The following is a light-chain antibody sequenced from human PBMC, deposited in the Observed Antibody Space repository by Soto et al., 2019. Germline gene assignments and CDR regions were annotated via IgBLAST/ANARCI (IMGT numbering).Light chain of an antibody. Sequence: DIQMTQSPSTLSASVGDRVTITCRASQSISDWLAWYQQKPGKAPKLLIYDISNLEIGVPSRFRGSGSGTEFTLTIGVLQPDDFATYYCQQYNSYSFGQGTKVEIK. CDR2: DIS. V-gene: IGKV1-5*01. CDR1: QSISDW. CDR3: QQYNSYS. J-gene: IGKJ1*01.